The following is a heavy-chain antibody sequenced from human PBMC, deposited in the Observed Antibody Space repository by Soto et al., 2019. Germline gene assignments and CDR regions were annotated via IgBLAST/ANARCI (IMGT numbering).Heavy chain of an antibody. V-gene: IGHV3-23*04. D-gene: IGHD3-9*01. CDR2: ISGGGSST. Sequence: EVQLVESGGGFVQPGESLRLSCAASGFTFSLSAMSWVRQAPGRGLEWVSSISGGGSSTDYAESVKGRFTISRDNSKTTVHLQMNSLRAEDTAVYYCAQGPEYDILTGCDFWGQGALVTVSS. CDR3: AQGPEYDILTGCDF. J-gene: IGHJ4*02. CDR1: GFTFSLSA.